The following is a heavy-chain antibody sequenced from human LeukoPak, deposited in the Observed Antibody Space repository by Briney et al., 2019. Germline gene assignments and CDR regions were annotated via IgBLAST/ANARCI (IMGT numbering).Heavy chain of an antibody. D-gene: IGHD3-16*02. CDR2: FCSTSSYI. CDR3: VSGNDPDYLWGTYRLDVFDI. V-gene: IGHV3-21*01. J-gene: IGHJ3*02. Sequence: GGSLRLSCAASGYTFRHYSVNGLRQFPGKALVWVSSFCSTSSYIYYAGSVKGRFTLSRDKAKNSLFLQMNNLRDEDRALYCCVSGNDPDYLWGTYRLDVFDIWGQGTMVIVSS. CDR1: GYTFRHYS.